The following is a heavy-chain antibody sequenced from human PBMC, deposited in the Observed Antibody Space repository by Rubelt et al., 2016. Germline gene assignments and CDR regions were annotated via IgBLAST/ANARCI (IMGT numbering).Heavy chain of an antibody. CDR3: ARGGYCSSTSCYSWFDP. V-gene: IGHV4-38-2*02. D-gene: IGHD2-2*02. CDR2: IYHSGST. J-gene: IGHJ5*02. Sequence: QVQLQESGPGLVKPSETLSLTCTVSGYSISSGYYWGWIRQPPGKGLEWIGSIYHSGSTYYNPSLKSRVTISVDTSKNQFSRKLSSVTAADTAVYYCARGGYCSSTSCYSWFDPWGQGTLVTVSS. CDR1: GYSISSGYY.